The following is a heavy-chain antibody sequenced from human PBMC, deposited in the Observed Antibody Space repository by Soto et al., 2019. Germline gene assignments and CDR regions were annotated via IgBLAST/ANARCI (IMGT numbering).Heavy chain of an antibody. J-gene: IGHJ5*02. CDR2: ISSSSSYI. V-gene: IGHV3-21*01. Sequence: GGSLRLSCAASGFTFSSYGMHWVRQAPGKGLEWVSSISSSSSYIYYADSVKGRFTISRDNAKNSLYLQMNSLRAEDTAVYYCARDGVAVAGYNWFDPWGQGTLVTVSS. CDR1: GFTFSSYG. CDR3: ARDGVAVAGYNWFDP. D-gene: IGHD6-19*01.